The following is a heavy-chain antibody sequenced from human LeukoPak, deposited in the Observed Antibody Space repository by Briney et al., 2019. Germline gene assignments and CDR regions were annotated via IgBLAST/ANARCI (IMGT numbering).Heavy chain of an antibody. Sequence: SETLSLTCTVSGGSISSYYWSWIRQPPGKGLEWIGYIYYSGSTNYDPSLKSRVTISVDTSKNQFSLKLSSVTAADTAVYYCARGPLNWNFFDYWGQGTLVTVSS. CDR1: GGSISSYY. CDR2: IYYSGST. V-gene: IGHV4-59*01. J-gene: IGHJ4*02. CDR3: ARGPLNWNFFDY. D-gene: IGHD1-20*01.